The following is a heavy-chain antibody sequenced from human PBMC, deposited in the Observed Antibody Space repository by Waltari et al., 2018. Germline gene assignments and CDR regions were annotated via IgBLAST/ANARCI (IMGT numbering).Heavy chain of an antibody. V-gene: IGHV3-9*01. CDR2: ISWNSGSI. J-gene: IGHJ6*02. Sequence: EVQLVESGGGLVQPGRSLRLSCEASGFNFDASAMHWVRQAPGKGLEWVSGISWNSGSIGYADSVKGRFTISRDNAKNSLYLQMNSLRAEDTALYYCAAEGVIGYVWGQGTTVTVSS. CDR3: AAEGVIGYV. D-gene: IGHD3-10*01. CDR1: GFNFDASA.